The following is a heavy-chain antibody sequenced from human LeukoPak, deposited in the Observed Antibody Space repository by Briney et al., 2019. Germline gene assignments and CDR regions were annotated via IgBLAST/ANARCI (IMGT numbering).Heavy chain of an antibody. CDR3: ARDISGGYWYFDL. CDR2: TYYRSEWYN. J-gene: IGHJ2*01. CDR1: GDSVSSDTAA. Sequence: SQTLSLTCGISGDSVSSDTAAWNWIRQTPSRGLEWLGRTYYRSEWYNDYAVSVKSRITINPDTSKNQSSLQLNSVTPEDTAVYYCARDISGGYWYFDLWGRGTLVTVSS. D-gene: IGHD6-19*01. V-gene: IGHV6-1*01.